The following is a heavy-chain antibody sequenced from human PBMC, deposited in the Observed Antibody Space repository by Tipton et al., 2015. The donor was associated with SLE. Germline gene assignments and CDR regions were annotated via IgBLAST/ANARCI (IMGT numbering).Heavy chain of an antibody. Sequence: GSLRLSCAASGFNFRGYWMTWVRQAPGKGPEWLADINQNGDETRYVDSVRGRFTVSRDNSKSTLFLQMNSLRAEDTAMYYCARAFESYYCDYWGQGALVTVS. CDR2: INQNGDET. V-gene: IGHV3-7*01. J-gene: IGHJ4*02. CDR1: GFNFRGYW. CDR3: ARAFESYYCDY.